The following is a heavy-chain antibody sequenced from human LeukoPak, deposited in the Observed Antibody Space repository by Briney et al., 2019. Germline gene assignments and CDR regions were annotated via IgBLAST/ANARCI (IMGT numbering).Heavy chain of an antibody. CDR2: IYYSGST. CDR1: GGSISSGGYY. Sequence: SETLSLTCTVSGGSISSGGYYWGWIRQPPGRGLEWIGSIYYSGSTYYNPSLKSRVTISVDTSKNQFSLRLSSVTAADTAVYYCARHHYDFWSGYIGGAFDIWGQGTMVTVSS. CDR3: ARHHYDFWSGYIGGAFDI. D-gene: IGHD3-3*01. J-gene: IGHJ3*02. V-gene: IGHV4-39*01.